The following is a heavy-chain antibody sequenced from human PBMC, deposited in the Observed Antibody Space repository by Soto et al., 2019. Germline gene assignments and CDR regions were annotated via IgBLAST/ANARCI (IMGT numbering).Heavy chain of an antibody. J-gene: IGHJ6*02. CDR1: GFTFSSYS. Sequence: GGSLRLSCAASGFTFSSYSMNWVRQAPGKGLEWVSSISSSSSYIYYADSVKGRFTISRDNAKNSLYLQMNSLRAEDTAVYYCASRRTDYYYYGMDVWGQGTTVTVSS. CDR3: ASRRTDYYYYGMDV. CDR2: ISSSSSYI. V-gene: IGHV3-21*01.